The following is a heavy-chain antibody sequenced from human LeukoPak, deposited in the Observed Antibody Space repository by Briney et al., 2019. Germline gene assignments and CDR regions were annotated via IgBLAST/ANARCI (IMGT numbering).Heavy chain of an antibody. J-gene: IGHJ4*01. CDR2: INPDNGDT. CDR3: ARAIGGDNRGYRPFEY. V-gene: IGHV1-2*02. Sequence: ASVKVSCKASGYIFTGYYMHWVRQAPGQELEWMGWINPDNGDTSYAQMFQGRITMTRDTSITTAYMDLSSRTSDDTAVYYCARAIGGDNRGYRPFEYRGQGTLVTVSS. D-gene: IGHD3-22*01. CDR1: GYIFTGYY.